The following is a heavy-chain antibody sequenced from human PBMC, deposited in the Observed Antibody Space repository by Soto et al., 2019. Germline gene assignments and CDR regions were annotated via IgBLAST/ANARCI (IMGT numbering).Heavy chain of an antibody. V-gene: IGHV4-30-4*08. CDR3: AREDDGGDRDYYGLDV. CDR2: IHYSGSI. CDR1: GGSISYEYYH. D-gene: IGHD2-21*02. Sequence: QVQLQQSGPGLVKPSQTLSLTCTVSGGSISYEYYHWTWIRQSPGKGLEWIGYIHYSGSIIYNPSFKGRVTISVDTSKNQFSLQLSSVTAADTAVYFCAREDDGGDRDYYGLDVWGQGTTVTVSS. J-gene: IGHJ6*02.